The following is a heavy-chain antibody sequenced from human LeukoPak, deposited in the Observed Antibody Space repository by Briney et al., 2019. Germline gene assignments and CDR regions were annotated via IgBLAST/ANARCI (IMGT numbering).Heavy chain of an antibody. CDR2: IKSKTDGGTT. Sequence: GGALRLSCAASGFTFSNAWMSWVRQAPGKGREWVGRIKSKTDGGTTDYAAPVKGRFTISRDDSKNTLYLQMNSLKTEDTAVYYCTTDGVPAAIYHDYWGQGTLVTVSS. J-gene: IGHJ4*02. CDR1: GFTFSNAW. V-gene: IGHV3-15*01. D-gene: IGHD2-2*01. CDR3: TTDGVPAAIYHDY.